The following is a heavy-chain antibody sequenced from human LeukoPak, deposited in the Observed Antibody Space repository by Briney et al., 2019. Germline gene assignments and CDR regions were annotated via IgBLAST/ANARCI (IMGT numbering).Heavy chain of an antibody. J-gene: IGHJ6*03. V-gene: IGHV3-30*02. D-gene: IGHD5-12*01. CDR1: GFTFSSYG. CDR2: IRYDGSNK. Sequence: GGSLRFSCAASGFTFSSYGMYWVRQAPGKGLEWVAFIRYDGSNKYYADSVKGRFTVSRDNSKNTLYLQMKSLRAEDTAVYYCAKGGGYEAQYYYYYLDVWGKGTTVTISS. CDR3: AKGGGYEAQYYYYYLDV.